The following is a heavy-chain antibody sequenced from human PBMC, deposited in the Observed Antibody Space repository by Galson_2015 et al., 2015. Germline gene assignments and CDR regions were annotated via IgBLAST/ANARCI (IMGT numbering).Heavy chain of an antibody. CDR1: GFNFNNYA. V-gene: IGHV3-23*01. J-gene: IGHJ4*02. CDR2: ITNTGDNI. CDR3: AKEAYVPYLDS. D-gene: IGHD3-16*01. Sequence: SLRLSCAVSGFNFNNYAMSWVRQAPGKRREWVSAITNTGDNIYYTDSVKGRFTISRDNSKNMLYLQMDSLRAEDTAVYYCAKEAYVPYLDSWGQGTLVTVSS.